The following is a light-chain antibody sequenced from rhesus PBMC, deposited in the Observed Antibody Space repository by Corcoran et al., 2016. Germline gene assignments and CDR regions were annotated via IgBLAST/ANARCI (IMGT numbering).Light chain of an antibody. Sequence: DIQMTQSPSSLSASVGDRVTVTCRASQAINKELSWYQLKPGKAPRLLIFAASTLETGGSSRFSGSGSGTDCALTITSLQPEDFATYYCLHDYATPLTFGGGTRV. CDR1: QAINKE. CDR3: LHDYATPLT. CDR2: AAS. J-gene: IGKJ4*01. V-gene: IGKV1-94*01.